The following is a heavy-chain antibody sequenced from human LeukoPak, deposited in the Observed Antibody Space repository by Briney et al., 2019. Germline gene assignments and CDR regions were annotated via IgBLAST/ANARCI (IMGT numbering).Heavy chain of an antibody. CDR3: ARDSVYYDSSGLDY. CDR2: IYTSGST. D-gene: IGHD3-22*01. Sequence: SETLPLTCTVSGGSISSYYWSWIRQPAGKGLEWIGRIYTSGSTNYNPSLKSRVTMSVDTSKNQFSLKLSSVTAADTAVYYCARDSVYYDSSGLDYWGQGTLVTVSS. V-gene: IGHV4-4*07. J-gene: IGHJ4*02. CDR1: GGSISSYY.